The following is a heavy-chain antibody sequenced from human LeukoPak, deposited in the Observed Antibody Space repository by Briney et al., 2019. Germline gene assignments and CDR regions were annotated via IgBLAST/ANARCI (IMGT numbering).Heavy chain of an antibody. D-gene: IGHD6-19*01. V-gene: IGHV1-46*01. Sequence: ASVKVSCKASGYTFTSYYTHWVRQAPGQGLEWMGIINPSGGSTSYAQKFQGRVTMTRDTSTSTVYMELSSLRSEDTAVYYCARDVIAVARGVYYYGMDVWGQGTTVTVSS. CDR2: INPSGGST. J-gene: IGHJ6*02. CDR3: ARDVIAVARGVYYYGMDV. CDR1: GYTFTSYY.